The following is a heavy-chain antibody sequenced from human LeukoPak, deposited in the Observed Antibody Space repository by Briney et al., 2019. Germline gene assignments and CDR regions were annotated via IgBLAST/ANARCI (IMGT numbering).Heavy chain of an antibody. CDR1: GCTFTSYD. D-gene: IGHD3-16*01. V-gene: IGHV1-8*01. J-gene: IGHJ5*02. CDR2: MDPNSGNT. Sequence: GASVKVSCKASGCTFTSYDINWVRQATGQGLEWMGWMDPNSGNTGYAQKFQGRVTMTRNTSISTAYMELSSLRSEDTAVYYCASGDMITFGGVDPWGQGTLVTVSS. CDR3: ASGDMITFGGVDP.